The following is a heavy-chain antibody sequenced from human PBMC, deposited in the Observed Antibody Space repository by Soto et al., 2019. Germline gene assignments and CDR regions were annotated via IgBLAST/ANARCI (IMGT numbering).Heavy chain of an antibody. D-gene: IGHD4-4*01. J-gene: IGHJ6*02. V-gene: IGHV4-31*03. CDR1: GGSISSGGYY. Sequence: LSLTCTVSGGSISSGGYYWSWIRQHPGKGLEWVGYFYNSGSVFYNPSLKSRVTISVDTSKNQFSLKLISVTAADTAVYYCARGAVTNLYYYYYGMDVWGQGTTVTVSS. CDR3: ARGAVTNLYYYYYGMDV. CDR2: FYNSGSV.